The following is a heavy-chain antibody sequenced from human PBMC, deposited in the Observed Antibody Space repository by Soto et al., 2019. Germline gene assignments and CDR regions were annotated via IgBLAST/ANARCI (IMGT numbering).Heavy chain of an antibody. CDR3: ARRQSSSWYGL. CDR2: IYYSGST. D-gene: IGHD6-13*01. J-gene: IGHJ4*02. CDR1: GGSISSYYYY. Sequence: SETLSLTCTVSGGSISSYYYYWGWIRQPPGKGLEWIASIYYSGSTYYNPSLKSRVTISVDTSKNQFSLKLTSVTAADTAVYYCARRQSSSWYGLWGQGTLVTVSS. V-gene: IGHV4-39*01.